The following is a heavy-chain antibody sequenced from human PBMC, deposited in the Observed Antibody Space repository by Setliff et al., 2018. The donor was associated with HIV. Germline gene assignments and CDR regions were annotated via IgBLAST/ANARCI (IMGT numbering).Heavy chain of an antibody. D-gene: IGHD4-17*01. CDR2: IYSDGSS. V-gene: IGHV3-53*01. J-gene: IGHJ4*02. CDR1: GFTVSRFY. Sequence: GGSLRLSCAASGFTVSRFYMSWVRQAPGKGLEWVSVIYSDGSSYYADSVRGRFTISRDNYKNTLYLQMNSLRPEDTAVYYCARDRGRYGDYRDFDYWGQGALVTVSS. CDR3: ARDRGRYGDYRDFDY.